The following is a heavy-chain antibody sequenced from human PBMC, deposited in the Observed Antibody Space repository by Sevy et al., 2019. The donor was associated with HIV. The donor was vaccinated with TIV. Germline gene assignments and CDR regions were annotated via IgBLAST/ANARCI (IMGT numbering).Heavy chain of an antibody. CDR1: GFTFNIYS. J-gene: IGHJ4*02. V-gene: IGHV3-21*04. D-gene: IGHD2-21*02. CDR2: ISGSSSYI. CDR3: ARGRGDQRADCFDY. Sequence: GGSLRLSCAASGFTFNIYSMNWVRQAPGKGLEWVSSISGSSSYIFYADSVKGRFTISRDNAKNSLYLQMNRLRAEDTAVYYCARGRGDQRADCFDYCGQVTLVTVSS.